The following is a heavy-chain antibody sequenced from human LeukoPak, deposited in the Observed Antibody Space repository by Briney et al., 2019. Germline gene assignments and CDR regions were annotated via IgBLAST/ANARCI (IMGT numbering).Heavy chain of an antibody. CDR2: IYHSGST. CDR3: ARVRPLYCDDGSCHSVAYYYYYMDV. Sequence: SETLSLTCSVSGGSMSSYYWSWIRQSPGKGLEWIGYIYHSGSTDYNSSLKSRVTISEDTSKKQFSLKLSSVTAADTAVYYCARVRPLYCDDGSCHSVAYYYYYMDVWGKGTTVTVSS. CDR1: GGSMSSYY. V-gene: IGHV4-59*12. D-gene: IGHD2-15*01. J-gene: IGHJ6*03.